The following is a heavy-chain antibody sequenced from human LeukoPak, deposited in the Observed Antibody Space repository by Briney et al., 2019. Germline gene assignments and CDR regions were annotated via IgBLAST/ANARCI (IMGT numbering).Heavy chain of an antibody. Sequence: SETLSLTCTVSGGSISSYYWSWIRQPPGKGLEWIGYIYYSGSTNYNPSLKSRVTISVDTSRNQFSLKLNSMTAADTAVYYCARLSGYEIIDYWGQGTLVTVSS. CDR2: IYYSGST. V-gene: IGHV4-59*12. J-gene: IGHJ4*02. CDR3: ARLSGYEIIDY. D-gene: IGHD5-12*01. CDR1: GGSISSYY.